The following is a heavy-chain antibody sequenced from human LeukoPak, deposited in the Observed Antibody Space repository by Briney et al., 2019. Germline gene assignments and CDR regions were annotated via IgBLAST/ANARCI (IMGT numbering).Heavy chain of an antibody. V-gene: IGHV1-18*01. J-gene: IGHJ6*03. CDR3: AREEDYDCWSGSQHYMDV. D-gene: IGHD3-3*01. Sequence: GASVKVSCKASGYTFTSYGISWVRQAPGQGLEWMGWISAYNGNTNYAQKLQGRVTMTTDTSTSTAYMELRSLRSDDTAVYYCAREEDYDCWSGSQHYMDVWGKGTTVTVSS. CDR2: ISAYNGNT. CDR1: GYTFTSYG.